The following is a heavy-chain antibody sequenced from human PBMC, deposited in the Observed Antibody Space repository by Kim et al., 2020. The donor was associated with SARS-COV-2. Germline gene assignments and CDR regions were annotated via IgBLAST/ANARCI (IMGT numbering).Heavy chain of an antibody. CDR1: GVSISGDPNY. CDR2: IYYSET. Sequence: SETLSLTCTVSGVSISGDPNYWAWIRQAPGKGLEWIGSIYYSETSYNPSLRSRVSILLDTSKNQFSLKLTSVTAADTAVYYCARHLRSGGYYSEGLNSWG. J-gene: IGHJ5*01. D-gene: IGHD3-3*01. CDR3: ARHLRSGGYYSEGLNS. V-gene: IGHV4-39*01.